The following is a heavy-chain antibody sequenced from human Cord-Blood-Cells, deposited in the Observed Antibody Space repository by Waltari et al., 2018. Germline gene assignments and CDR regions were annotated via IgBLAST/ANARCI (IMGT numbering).Heavy chain of an antibody. CDR1: GGSISSYY. CDR2: SYTSGSP. D-gene: IGHD3-10*01. Sequence: QVQLQESGPGLVKPSETLSLTCTVSGGSISSYYWSWIRQPAGKGLEWIGRSYTSGSPNHTPTLRSVGTMSVDQAKNQFSLELGAVTAADTGVYYCARGPYYGSGSTSYYYYYMDVWGKGTTVTVSS. J-gene: IGHJ6*03. CDR3: ARGPYYGSGSTSYYYYYMDV. V-gene: IGHV4-4*07.